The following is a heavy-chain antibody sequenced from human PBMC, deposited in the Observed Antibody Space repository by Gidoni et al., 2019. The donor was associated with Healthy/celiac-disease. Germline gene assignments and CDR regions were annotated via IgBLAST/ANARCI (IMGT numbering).Heavy chain of an antibody. J-gene: IGHJ6*02. D-gene: IGHD1-26*01. Sequence: QVQLQESAPGLVQPSETLSPTCTVSGASISRYYWSCIRQPPGKGLAWIGYIYYSGGTNYNPSLKRRGTISVDTAKNQFSLKMSSGNAADTAVYYCARSPFQTGPHIQEGEYYYYGMDVWGQGTTVTVSS. V-gene: IGHV4-59*01. CDR3: ARSPFQTGPHIQEGEYYYYGMDV. CDR2: IYYSGGT. CDR1: GASISRYY.